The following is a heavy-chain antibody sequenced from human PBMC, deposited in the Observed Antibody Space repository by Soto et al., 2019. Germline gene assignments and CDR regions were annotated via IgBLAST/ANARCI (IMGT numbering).Heavy chain of an antibody. CDR2: TYHNGDT. D-gene: IGHD6-19*01. CDR1: DDSFRGAEYY. V-gene: IGHV4-61*08. Sequence: SETLSLTCTVSDDSFRGAEYYWSWIRQPLGKGPEWIGYTYHNGDTKYNPALRSRVTMSEDTSKNQFSLRLSSVTAADTAVYFCARGPAYIDGWRTFDLWGRGILVTVSS. J-gene: IGHJ4*02. CDR3: ARGPAYIDGWRTFDL.